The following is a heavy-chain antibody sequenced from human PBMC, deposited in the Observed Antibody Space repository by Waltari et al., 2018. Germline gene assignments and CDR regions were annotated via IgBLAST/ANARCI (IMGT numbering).Heavy chain of an antibody. CDR3: ARDHVDWGSYYYYGMDV. Sequence: QLQLQESGPGLVKPSESLSLTCTVSGGSISSSSYYWGWIRQPPGKGLEWIGSIYYSGSTYYNPSRKSQVTISVDTSKNQFSLKLSSVTAADTAVYYCARDHVDWGSYYYYGMDVWGQGTTVTVSS. CDR2: IYYSGST. D-gene: IGHD3-16*01. V-gene: IGHV4-39*07. J-gene: IGHJ6*02. CDR1: GGSISSSSYY.